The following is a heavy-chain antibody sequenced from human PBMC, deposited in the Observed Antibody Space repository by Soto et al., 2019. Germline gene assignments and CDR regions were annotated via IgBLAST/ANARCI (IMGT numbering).Heavy chain of an antibody. D-gene: IGHD7-27*01. CDR1: GDSISNLDYF. V-gene: IGHV4-30-4*01. Sequence: SETLSLTCSVSGDSISNLDYFWAWIRQPPGQALEYIGYIYKSATTYYNPSFESRVAISVDTSKSQFSLNVTSVTAADTAVYFCARGRYCLTGRCFPNWFDSWGQGARVTVSS. CDR2: IYKSATT. J-gene: IGHJ5*01. CDR3: ARGRYCLTGRCFPNWFDS.